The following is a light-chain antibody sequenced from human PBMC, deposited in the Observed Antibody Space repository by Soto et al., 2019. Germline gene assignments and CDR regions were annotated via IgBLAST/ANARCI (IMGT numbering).Light chain of an antibody. CDR1: QSVNSN. Sequence: MVMTQSPAILSVSPGESATLSCRASQSVNSNYLAWYQQHPGQPPRLIIYGISTRATGIPARFSGSGSGTEFSLTISSLQSEDFAVYYCQHYSKWQITFGQGTRLEI. V-gene: IGKV3-15*01. CDR2: GIS. J-gene: IGKJ5*01. CDR3: QHYSKWQIT.